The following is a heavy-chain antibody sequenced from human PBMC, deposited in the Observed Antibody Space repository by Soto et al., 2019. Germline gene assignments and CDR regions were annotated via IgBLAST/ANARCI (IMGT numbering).Heavy chain of an antibody. CDR1: GGSISRGGYY. CDR2: IYFSGST. J-gene: IGHJ5*02. V-gene: IGHV4-31*03. CDR3: ARSVFP. Sequence: QVQLQESGPGLVKPSQTLSLTCTVSGGSISRGGYYWTWIRQHPGKGLEWIGYIYFSGSTYYNPSRKRRVTRSVDTSKNQFSLKRSSVTAADTAVYYCARSVFPWGQGTLVTVSS.